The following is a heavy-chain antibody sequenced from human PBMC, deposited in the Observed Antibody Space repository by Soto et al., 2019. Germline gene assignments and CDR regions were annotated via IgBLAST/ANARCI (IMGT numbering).Heavy chain of an antibody. J-gene: IGHJ1*01. Sequence: QVQLAESGGGVVQPGRSLRLSCAASGFTFSDYGMHWVRQAPGKGLEWVAAIWPDGGSKYYADSVKGRFAVSRDNSKNTLNLQMSGLRAEDTAMYYCARGGGHLWLLEHRGQGTVVTVSS. CDR2: IWPDGGSK. V-gene: IGHV3-33*01. D-gene: IGHD3-10*01. CDR3: ARGGGHLWLLEH. CDR1: GFTFSDYG.